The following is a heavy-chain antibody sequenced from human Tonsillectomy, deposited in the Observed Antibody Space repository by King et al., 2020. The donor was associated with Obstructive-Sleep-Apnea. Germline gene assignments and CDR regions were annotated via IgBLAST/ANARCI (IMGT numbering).Heavy chain of an antibody. V-gene: IGHV3-43D*03. J-gene: IGHJ6*02. CDR3: AKDLGIAVALGGMDV. CDR1: GFTFDDYA. D-gene: IGHD6-19*01. Sequence: QLVQSGGVVVQPGGSLRLSCAASGFTFDDYAMHWVRQAPGKGLEWVSLISWDGGCTYYADSVKGRFTISRDNSKNSLYLQMNSLRAEDTALYYCAKDLGIAVALGGMDVWGQGTTVTVSS. CDR2: ISWDGGCT.